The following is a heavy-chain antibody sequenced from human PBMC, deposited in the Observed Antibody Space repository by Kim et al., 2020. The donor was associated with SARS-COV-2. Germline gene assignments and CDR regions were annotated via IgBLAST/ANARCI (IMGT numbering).Heavy chain of an antibody. CDR3: ARVGCSLALDI. CDR1: GFSFGSYF. Sequence: GGSLRLSCAASGFSFGSYFMSWVRQAPGKGLKRVSGITGNGGSTVYADSVRGRFTISRDNSKNSLYLQMNSLRTEDTAIYFCARVGCSLALDILDLGTM. CDR2: ITGNGGST. J-gene: IGHJ3*02. V-gene: IGHV3-23*01.